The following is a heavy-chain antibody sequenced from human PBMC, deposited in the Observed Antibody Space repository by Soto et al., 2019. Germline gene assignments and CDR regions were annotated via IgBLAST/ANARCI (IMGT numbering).Heavy chain of an antibody. CDR1: GFTFDDYA. Sequence: VQLVESGGGLVRPGGSLPLSCEASGFTFDDYAMHCVRQTPEKGLEWASGITWNRGVIAYAASVRRRFTISRDNAKSFLYLQMDSLRPEDTGFYYCAKASYAPSSYFLASWGQGTLVAVSS. CDR2: ITWNRGVI. J-gene: IGHJ4*02. D-gene: IGHD3-16*01. CDR3: AKASYAPSSYFLAS. V-gene: IGHV3-9*01.